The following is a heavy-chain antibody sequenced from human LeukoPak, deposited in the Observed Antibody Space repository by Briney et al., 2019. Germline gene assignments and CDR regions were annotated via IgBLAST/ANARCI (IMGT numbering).Heavy chain of an antibody. J-gene: IGHJ4*02. Sequence: GASVKVSCKASGYTFTGYYMHWVRQAPGQGLEWIGWINPYSGDTNFAQRFQGRVTMTRDTSITTAYMDLSSLTPDDTAVYFCARDQGSLTRSWYTGYWGQGTQVTVSS. V-gene: IGHV1-2*02. CDR3: ARDQGSLTRSWYTGY. CDR1: GYTFTGYY. CDR2: INPYSGDT. D-gene: IGHD6-13*01.